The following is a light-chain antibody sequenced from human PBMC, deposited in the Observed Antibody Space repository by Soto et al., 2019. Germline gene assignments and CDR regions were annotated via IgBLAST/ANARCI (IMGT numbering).Light chain of an antibody. CDR2: ATS. J-gene: IGLJ1*01. CDR3: QSYDSSLIVSKV. V-gene: IGLV1-40*01. CDR1: SSNIGAGYD. Sequence: QSVLTQPPSVSGAPGQRVTISCSGSSSNIGAGYDVQWYRQFPGTAPKLIIYATSDRPSGVPDRFSGSKSGTSASLAITGLQAEDEADYYCQSYDSSLIVSKVFGTGTKVTVL.